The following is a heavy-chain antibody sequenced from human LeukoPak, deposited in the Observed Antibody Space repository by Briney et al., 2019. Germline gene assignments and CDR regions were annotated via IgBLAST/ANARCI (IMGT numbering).Heavy chain of an antibody. CDR2: IYYSGST. V-gene: IGHV4-59*08. CDR1: GGSISSYY. D-gene: IGHD7-27*01. J-gene: IGHJ4*02. Sequence: SETLSLTCTGSGGSISSYYWSWIRQPPGKGLEWIGYIYYSGSTNYNPSLKSRVTISVDTSKNQFSLKLSSVTAADTAVYYCARLPSNWAHFDYWGQGTLVTVSS. CDR3: ARLPSNWAHFDY.